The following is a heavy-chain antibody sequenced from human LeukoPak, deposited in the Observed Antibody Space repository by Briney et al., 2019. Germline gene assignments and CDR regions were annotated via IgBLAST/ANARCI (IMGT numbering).Heavy chain of an antibody. J-gene: IGHJ4*02. CDR1: GFTVSSDS. Sequence: GGSLRLSCTVSGFTVSSDSMSWVRQAPGKGLEWVSFIYSGGSTHYSDSVKGRFTISRDDSKNTLYLQMNSLRAEDTAVYYCARSITMVRGVPLPYYFDYWGQGALVTVSS. CDR2: IYSGGST. D-gene: IGHD3-10*01. V-gene: IGHV3-53*01. CDR3: ARSITMVRGVPLPYYFDY.